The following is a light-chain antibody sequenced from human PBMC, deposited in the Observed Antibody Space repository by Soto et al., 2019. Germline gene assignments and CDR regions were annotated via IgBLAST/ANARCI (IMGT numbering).Light chain of an antibody. CDR3: QQSYSDPRT. CDR2: AAS. Sequence: DIQMTQSPSSLSASVGDRVTITCRASQSVSSYLNWYQQKPGKAPKLLIYAASSLQSGVPSRFSGTESGTDFTLTISSLQPEDFATYYCQQSYSDPRTFGQGTRVEIK. V-gene: IGKV1-39*01. CDR1: QSVSSY. J-gene: IGKJ1*01.